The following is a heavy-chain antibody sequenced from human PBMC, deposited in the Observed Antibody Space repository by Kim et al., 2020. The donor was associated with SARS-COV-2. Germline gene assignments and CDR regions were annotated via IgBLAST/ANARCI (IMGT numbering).Heavy chain of an antibody. CDR2: INHSGST. CDR1: GGSFSGYY. V-gene: IGHV4-34*01. CDR3: ARDHPLGRYYGSDRVQSRTDY. D-gene: IGHD3-10*01. J-gene: IGHJ4*02. Sequence: SETLSLTCAVYGGSFSGYYWSWIRQPPGKGLEWIGEINHSGSTNYNPSLKSRVTISVDTSKNQFSLKLSSVTAADTAVYYCARDHPLGRYYGSDRVQSRTDYWGQGTLVTVSS.